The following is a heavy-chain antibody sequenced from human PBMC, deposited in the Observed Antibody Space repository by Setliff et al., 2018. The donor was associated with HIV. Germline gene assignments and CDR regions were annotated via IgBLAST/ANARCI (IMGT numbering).Heavy chain of an antibody. J-gene: IGHJ4*02. Sequence: PGGSLRLSCAASGFNFSMYSMNWVRQAPGKGLEWVSYISSSSSTKYYADSVKGRFTISRDNAKKSLHLQMNSLRADDTAVYYCARDDGNWNQGIDSWGQGTLVTVSS. D-gene: IGHD1-1*01. V-gene: IGHV3-48*01. CDR2: ISSSSSTK. CDR3: ARDDGNWNQGIDS. CDR1: GFNFSMYS.